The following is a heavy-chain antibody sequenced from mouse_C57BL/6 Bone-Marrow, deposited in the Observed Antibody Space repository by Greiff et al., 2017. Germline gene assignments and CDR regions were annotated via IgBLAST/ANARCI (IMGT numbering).Heavy chain of an antibody. D-gene: IGHD1-1*01. V-gene: IGHV1-82*01. CDR1: GYAFSSSW. CDR2: IYPGDGDT. Sequence: QVQLQQSGPELVKPGASVKISCKASGYAFSSSWMNWVKQRPGKGLEWIGRIYPGDGDTNYNGKFKGKATLTADKSSSTAYMQLSSLTSEDSAVYFCARSDYGSSPYAMDYWGQGTSVTVSS. J-gene: IGHJ4*01. CDR3: ARSDYGSSPYAMDY.